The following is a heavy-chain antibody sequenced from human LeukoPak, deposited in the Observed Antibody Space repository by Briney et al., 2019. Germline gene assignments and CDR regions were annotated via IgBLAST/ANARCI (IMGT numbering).Heavy chain of an antibody. V-gene: IGHV3-48*04. J-gene: IGHJ4*02. Sequence: PGGSLRLSCAASGFTFSSYSMNWVRQAPGKGLEWVSYISSSSSTIYYADSVKGRFTISRDNAKNSLYLQMNSLRAEDTAVYYCARDPSPSLYWGQGTLVTVSS. CDR1: GFTFSSYS. CDR2: ISSSSSTI. CDR3: ARDPSPSLY.